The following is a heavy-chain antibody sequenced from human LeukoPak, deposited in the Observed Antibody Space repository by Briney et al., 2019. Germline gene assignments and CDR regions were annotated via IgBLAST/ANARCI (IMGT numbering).Heavy chain of an antibody. CDR2: IIPIFGTA. CDR1: GGTFSSYA. D-gene: IGHD2-15*01. J-gene: IGHJ6*03. V-gene: IGHV1-69*13. CDR3: ARGVGDSFVYYYYYMDV. Sequence: SVKVSCKASGGTFSSYAISWVRQAPGQGLGWMGGIIPIFGTANYAQKFQGRVTITADESTSTAYMELSSLRSEDTAVYYCARGVGDSFVYYYYYMDVWGKGTTVTVSS.